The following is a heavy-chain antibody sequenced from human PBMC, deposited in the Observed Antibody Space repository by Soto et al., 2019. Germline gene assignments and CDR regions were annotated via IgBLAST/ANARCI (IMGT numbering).Heavy chain of an antibody. CDR3: AKSQGPRLVDTAMEDTFDI. CDR1: GFTFSSYA. Sequence: GGSLRLSCAASGFTFSSYAMSWVRQAPGKGLEWVSAISGSGGSTYYADSVKGRFTISRDNSKNTLYLQMNSLRAEDTAVYYCAKSQGPRLVDTAMEDTFDIWGQGTMVTVSS. CDR2: ISGSGGST. V-gene: IGHV3-23*01. J-gene: IGHJ3*02. D-gene: IGHD5-18*01.